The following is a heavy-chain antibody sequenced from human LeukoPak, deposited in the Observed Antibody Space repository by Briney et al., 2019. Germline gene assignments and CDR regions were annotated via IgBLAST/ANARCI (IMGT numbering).Heavy chain of an antibody. Sequence: TETLSLTCTVSGGSISSSSYYWGWIRQPPGKGLEWIGSIYYSGSTYYNPSLKSRVTISVDTSKNQFSLKLSSVTAADTAVYYCARRVATVYNCFDPWGQGTLVTVSS. CDR3: ARRVATVYNCFDP. J-gene: IGHJ5*02. V-gene: IGHV4-39*01. CDR2: IYYSGST. CDR1: GGSISSSSYY. D-gene: IGHD5-12*01.